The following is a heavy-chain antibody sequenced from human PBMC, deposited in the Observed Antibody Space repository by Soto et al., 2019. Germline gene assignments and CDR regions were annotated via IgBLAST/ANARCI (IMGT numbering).Heavy chain of an antibody. CDR2: IYTSGST. CDR1: GGSISSYY. V-gene: IGHV4-4*07. Sequence: SETLSLTCTVSGGSISSYYWSWIRQPAGKGLEWIGRIYTSGSTNYNPSLKSRVTMSVDTSKNQFSLKLSSVTAADTAVYYCARERKYSSGSGPSRWFDPWGHGTLVTVSS. J-gene: IGHJ5*02. CDR3: ARERKYSSGSGPSRWFDP. D-gene: IGHD6-19*01.